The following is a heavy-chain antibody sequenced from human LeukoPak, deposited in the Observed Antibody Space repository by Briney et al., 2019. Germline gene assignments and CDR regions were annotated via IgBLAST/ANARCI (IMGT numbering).Heavy chain of an antibody. CDR2: LSASSGST. D-gene: IGHD5-12*01. V-gene: IGHV3-23*01. CDR3: AKDPVDGVARDWYFDV. CDR1: GFTFSNYA. J-gene: IGHJ2*01. Sequence: GGSLRLSCAASGFTFSNYAMTWVSQAPGKGLEWVSSLSASSGSTYYADSVRGRFTISRDNSKNTLFLQMNSLRAEDTAVYYCAKDPVDGVARDWYFDVWGRGTLVTVSS.